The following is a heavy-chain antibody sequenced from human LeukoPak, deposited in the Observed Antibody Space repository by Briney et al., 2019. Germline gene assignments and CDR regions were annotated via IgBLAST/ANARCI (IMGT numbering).Heavy chain of an antibody. Sequence: SETLSLTRTVSGGSISSYYWSWIRQPPGKGLEWIGYISYSGSTNYNASLQSRVTMSVDMSKNEFSLKVRSVTAADTAVYYCARHKGGTTYDYWGQGTLVTVSS. CDR3: ARHKGGTTYDY. D-gene: IGHD1-7*01. J-gene: IGHJ4*02. CDR1: GGSISSYY. V-gene: IGHV4-59*08. CDR2: ISYSGST.